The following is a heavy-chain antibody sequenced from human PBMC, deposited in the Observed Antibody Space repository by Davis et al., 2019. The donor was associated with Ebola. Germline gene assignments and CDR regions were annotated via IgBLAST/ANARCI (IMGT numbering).Heavy chain of an antibody. CDR1: GFIVSDHY. Sequence: PGGSMRLSCVVSGFIVSDHYMSWVRQTPGKGLEWVSVIQSGGNTLYADAVKGRFTISRDSSKNTVYLQMKSLRVDDTAVYYCARGGALDCWGQGTLVTVSS. CDR3: ARGGALDC. V-gene: IGHV3-53*01. J-gene: IGHJ4*02. D-gene: IGHD3-16*01. CDR2: IQSGGNT.